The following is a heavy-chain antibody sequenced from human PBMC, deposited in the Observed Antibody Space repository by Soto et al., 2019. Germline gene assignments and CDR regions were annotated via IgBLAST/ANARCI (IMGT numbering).Heavy chain of an antibody. Sequence: SETLSLTCTVSGGSISSYYWSWFRQPPGRGLEWIGHIYYSGSTSHNPSLKSRVTILVDMSKNQFSLKLSSVTAADTAVYYCARASGYYDFWSGWGQGTLVTVSS. CDR1: GGSISSYY. CDR2: IYYSGST. V-gene: IGHV4-59*01. D-gene: IGHD3-3*01. J-gene: IGHJ4*02. CDR3: ARASGYYDFWSG.